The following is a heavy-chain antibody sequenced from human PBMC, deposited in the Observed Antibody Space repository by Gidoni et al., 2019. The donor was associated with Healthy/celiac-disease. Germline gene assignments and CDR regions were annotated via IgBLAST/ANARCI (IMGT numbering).Heavy chain of an antibody. Sequence: QVQLQQWGAGLLKPSETLSLTCAVYGGSFSGYYWSWIRQPPGKGLEWIGEINHSGSTNYNPSLKSRVTISVDTSKNQFSLKLSSVTAADTAVYYCARGLYYYDSSGYYGGHFYYWGQGTLVTVSS. CDR1: GGSFSGYY. CDR2: INHSGST. CDR3: ARGLYYYDSSGYYGGHFYY. J-gene: IGHJ4*02. D-gene: IGHD3-22*01. V-gene: IGHV4-34*01.